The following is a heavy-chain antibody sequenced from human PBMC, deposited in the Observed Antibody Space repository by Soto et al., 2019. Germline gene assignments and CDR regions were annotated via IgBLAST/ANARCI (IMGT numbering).Heavy chain of an antibody. D-gene: IGHD1-26*01. CDR1: GYSISSGYY. V-gene: IGHV4-38-2*02. Sequence: SETLSLTCAVSGYSISSGYYWGWIRQPPGKGLEWIGSIYHSGSTYYNPSLKSRVTISVDTSKNQFSLKLSSVTAADTAVYYCARDPAKLYSGSYYPAFDIWGQGTMVTVSS. CDR3: ARDPAKLYSGSYYPAFDI. J-gene: IGHJ3*02. CDR2: IYHSGST.